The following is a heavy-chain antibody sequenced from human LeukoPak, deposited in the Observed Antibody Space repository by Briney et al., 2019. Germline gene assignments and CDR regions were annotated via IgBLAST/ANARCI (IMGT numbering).Heavy chain of an antibody. V-gene: IGHV1-69*04. CDR1: GYIFTSYG. CDR3: ARDPAALTLGY. CDR2: IIPILGIA. J-gene: IGHJ4*02. Sequence: GASVKVSCKASGYIFTSYGISWVRQAPGQGLEWTGRIIPILGIANYAQKFQGRVTITADKSTSTAYMELGSLRSEDTAVYYCARDPAALTLGYWGQGTLVTVSS. D-gene: IGHD6-13*01.